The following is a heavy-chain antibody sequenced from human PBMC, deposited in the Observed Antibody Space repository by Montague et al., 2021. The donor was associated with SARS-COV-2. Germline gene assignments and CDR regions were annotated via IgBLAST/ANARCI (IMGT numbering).Heavy chain of an antibody. CDR1: GGSFSGYY. D-gene: IGHD3-3*01. CDR3: ARGYQLRFFDWSSRQSTFDY. Sequence: SETLSLTCAVYGGSFSGYYWSWIRQPPGKGLEWIGEINHSGSTNYNPSLKSRVTLSVDTSKNQFSLKLSSVTAADTAVYYCARGYQLRFFDWSSRQSTFDYWGQGTLVTVSS. V-gene: IGHV4-34*01. CDR2: INHSGST. J-gene: IGHJ4*02.